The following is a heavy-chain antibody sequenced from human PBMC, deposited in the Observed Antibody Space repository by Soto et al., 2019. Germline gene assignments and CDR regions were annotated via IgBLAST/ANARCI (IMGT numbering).Heavy chain of an antibody. CDR3: ARAATYYYGSGSIHFDY. V-gene: IGHV4-59*01. D-gene: IGHD3-10*01. CDR2: IYYSGST. J-gene: IGHJ4*02. Sequence: SETLSLTCAVYGGSFSSYYWSWIRQPPGKGLEWIGYIYYSGSTNYNPSLKSRVTISVDTSKNQFSLKLSSVTAADTAVYYCARAATYYYGSGSIHFDYWGQGTLVTVSS. CDR1: GGSFSSYY.